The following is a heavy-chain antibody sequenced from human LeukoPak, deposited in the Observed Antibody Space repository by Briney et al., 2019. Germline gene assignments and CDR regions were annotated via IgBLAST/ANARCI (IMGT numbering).Heavy chain of an antibody. CDR3: ARASWGDYVLRFPN. CDR2: ISSSSSYI. J-gene: IGHJ4*02. D-gene: IGHD4-17*01. Sequence: GGSLRLSCAASGFTVSSNYMSWVRQAPGKGLEWVSSISSSSSYIYYADSVKGRFTISRDNAKNSLYLQMNSLRAEDTAVYYCARASWGDYVLRFPNWGQGTLVTVSS. CDR1: GFTVSSNY. V-gene: IGHV3-21*01.